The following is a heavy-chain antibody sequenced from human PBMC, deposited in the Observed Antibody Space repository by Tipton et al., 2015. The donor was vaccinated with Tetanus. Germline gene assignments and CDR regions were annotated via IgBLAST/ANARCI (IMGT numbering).Heavy chain of an antibody. Sequence: QSGAEVKKPGESLKISCKGSGYSFTSYWIGWVRQMPGKGLEWMGIIYPGDSDTRYSPSFQGQVTISADKSISTAYPQWSSLKASDAAMYYCARRECVGDCPHEAFDIWGLGTMVSV. CDR3: ARRECVGDCPHEAFDI. V-gene: IGHV5-51*01. CDR2: IYPGDSDT. CDR1: GYSFTSYW. D-gene: IGHD2-21*02. J-gene: IGHJ3*02.